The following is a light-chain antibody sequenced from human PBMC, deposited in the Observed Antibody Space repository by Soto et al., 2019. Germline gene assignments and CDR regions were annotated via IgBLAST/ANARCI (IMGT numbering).Light chain of an antibody. J-gene: IGKJ4*01. CDR1: QNIRDF. V-gene: IGKV1-39*01. CDR3: QESTTNIGT. Sequence: DIQMTPSPSSLSASVGDRVTITCRTSQNIRDFLSWYQQKPGKAPHLLIYAASRLQSVVPSRFSGSGFGTHFPLTISNLQPEDFASYYCQESTTNIGTFGGGTKVAIK. CDR2: AAS.